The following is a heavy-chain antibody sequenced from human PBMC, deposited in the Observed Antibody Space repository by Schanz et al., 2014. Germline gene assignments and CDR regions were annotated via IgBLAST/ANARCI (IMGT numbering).Heavy chain of an antibody. J-gene: IGHJ4*02. D-gene: IGHD2-21*01. CDR1: GFTFSNHA. CDR3: AREDCSATSCYFRY. CDR2: IGGSGDST. Sequence: EVQLVESGGGLVQPGGSLRLSCAASGFTFSNHALSWVRQAPGKGLEWVSGIGGSGDSTHYADSVKGRFIISRDNSNNTVYLQMNTLRAEDTAVYYCAREDCSATSCYFRYWGQGTLVTVSS. V-gene: IGHV3-23*04.